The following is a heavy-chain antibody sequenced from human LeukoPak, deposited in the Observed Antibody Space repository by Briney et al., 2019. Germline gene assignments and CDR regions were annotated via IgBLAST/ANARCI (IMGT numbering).Heavy chain of an antibody. CDR2: ISASGGST. Sequence: GGSLRLSCAASGFSISSYAMTWVRQAPGKGLEWVSTISASGGSTYYVDSVKGRFTISRDNSKNTLYLQMNSLRAEDTAVYYCAKDSFAVADGMDVWGQGTTVTVSS. CDR3: AKDSFAVADGMDV. J-gene: IGHJ6*02. D-gene: IGHD6-19*01. V-gene: IGHV3-23*01. CDR1: GFSISSYA.